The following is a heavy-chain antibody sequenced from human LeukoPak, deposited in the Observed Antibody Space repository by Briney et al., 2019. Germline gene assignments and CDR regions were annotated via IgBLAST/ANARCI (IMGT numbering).Heavy chain of an antibody. Sequence: GGSLRLSCAASGFTFSSYGMHWVRQAPGKGLEWVAVIWYDGSNKYYADSVKGRFTISRDNSKNTLYLQMNSLKAEDTAVYYCAKDLNAAAPGYWGQGTLVTVSS. V-gene: IGHV3-33*06. CDR1: GFTFSSYG. J-gene: IGHJ4*02. D-gene: IGHD6-13*01. CDR2: IWYDGSNK. CDR3: AKDLNAAAPGY.